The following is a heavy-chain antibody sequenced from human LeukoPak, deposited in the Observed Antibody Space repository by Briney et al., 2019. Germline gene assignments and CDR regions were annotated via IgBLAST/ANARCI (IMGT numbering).Heavy chain of an antibody. J-gene: IGHJ5*02. Sequence: GGSLRLSCAASGYTFSSYATSWVRQAPGKGLEWVSVISGSGGSTYYAASVKGRFTISRDNSKNTLYLQMNSLRAEDTAVYYCAKDPLWIAVADTDWFDPWGQGTLVIVSS. CDR2: ISGSGGST. CDR1: GYTFSSYA. V-gene: IGHV3-23*01. CDR3: AKDPLWIAVADTDWFDP. D-gene: IGHD6-19*01.